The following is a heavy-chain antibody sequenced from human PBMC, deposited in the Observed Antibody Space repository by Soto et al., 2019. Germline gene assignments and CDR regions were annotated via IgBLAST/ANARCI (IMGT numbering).Heavy chain of an antibody. Sequence: EVQLVESGGGLVQPGGSLRLSCAASGFTFSSCWMHWVRQAPGKWLVWVSRINSDGSTTSYTDSVKGRFTISRDNATNTLYLQMNSLGAEDTAVYYCASVGYGSGSYYWGQGNMVTVSS. CDR3: ASVGYGSGSYY. J-gene: IGHJ4*02. D-gene: IGHD3-10*01. CDR2: INSDGSTT. CDR1: GFTFSSCW. V-gene: IGHV3-74*01.